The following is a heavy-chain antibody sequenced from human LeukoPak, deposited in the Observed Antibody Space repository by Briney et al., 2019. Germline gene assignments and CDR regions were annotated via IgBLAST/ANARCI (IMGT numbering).Heavy chain of an antibody. Sequence: PGGSLRLSCAASGFTLDDYGMSWVRQAPGKGLEWVSGIKWNGGSTGYADSVKGRFTISRDNAKNSLYLQMNSLRVEDTALYHCARSRGSSWFDAFDTWGQGTMVTVSS. CDR1: GFTLDDYG. CDR3: ARSRGSSWFDAFDT. J-gene: IGHJ3*02. D-gene: IGHD6-19*01. CDR2: IKWNGGST. V-gene: IGHV3-20*01.